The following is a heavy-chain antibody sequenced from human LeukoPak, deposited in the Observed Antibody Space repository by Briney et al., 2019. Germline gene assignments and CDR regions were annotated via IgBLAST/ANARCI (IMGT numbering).Heavy chain of an antibody. CDR3: AGVGFLGEPPTH. J-gene: IGHJ4*02. Sequence: ASVKVSCKASGYTFTSYYMHWVRQAPGQGLEWMGIINPSGGSTSYAQKFQGRVTMTRDTSTSTVYMELSSLRSEDTAVYYCAGVGFLGEPPTHWGQGTLVTVSS. D-gene: IGHD3-16*01. CDR2: INPSGGST. CDR1: GYTFTSYY. V-gene: IGHV1-46*01.